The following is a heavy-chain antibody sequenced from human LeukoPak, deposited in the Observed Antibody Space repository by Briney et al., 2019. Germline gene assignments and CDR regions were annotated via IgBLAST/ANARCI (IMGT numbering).Heavy chain of an antibody. CDR2: IYTSGST. D-gene: IGHD3-22*01. CDR3: ARDGASSGYYAIDAFDI. CDR1: GGSISSYY. Sequence: PPETLSLTCTVSGGSISSYYWSWIRQPAGKGLEWIGRIYTSGSTNYNPSLKSRVTMSVDTSKNQFSLKLSSVTAADTAVYYCARDGASSGYYAIDAFDIWGQGTMVTVSS. V-gene: IGHV4-4*07. J-gene: IGHJ3*02.